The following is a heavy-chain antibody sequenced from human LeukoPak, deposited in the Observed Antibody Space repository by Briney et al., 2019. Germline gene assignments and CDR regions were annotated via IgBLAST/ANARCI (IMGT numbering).Heavy chain of an antibody. V-gene: IGHV3-66*03. J-gene: IGHJ4*02. Sequence: GGSLRLSCAASGFTVSSNDMSWVRQAPGKGLEWVSVIYSCGSTYYADSVKGRFTISRDNAKNSLYLQMNSLRAEDTAVYYCARDTIYLSFDYWGQGTLVTVSS. D-gene: IGHD5-24*01. CDR1: GFTVSSND. CDR2: IYSCGST. CDR3: ARDTIYLSFDY.